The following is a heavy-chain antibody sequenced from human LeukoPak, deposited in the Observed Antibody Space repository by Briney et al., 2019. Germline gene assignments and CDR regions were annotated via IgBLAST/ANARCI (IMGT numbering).Heavy chain of an antibody. CDR2: ISGSGGST. J-gene: IGHJ6*03. CDR3: AKDGDYYDSRGPGGYYYYYMDV. Sequence: GGSLRLSCAASGFTFSSYAMSWVRQAPGKGLEWVSAISGSGGSTYYADSVKGRFTISRDNSKNSLYLQMNSLRAEDTALYYCAKDGDYYDSRGPGGYYYYYMDVWGKGTTVTVSS. V-gene: IGHV3-23*01. D-gene: IGHD3-22*01. CDR1: GFTFSSYA.